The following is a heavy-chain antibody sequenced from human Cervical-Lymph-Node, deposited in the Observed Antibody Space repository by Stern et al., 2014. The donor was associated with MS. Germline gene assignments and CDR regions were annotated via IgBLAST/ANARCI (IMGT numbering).Heavy chain of an antibody. Sequence: VQLVESGGGVVQPGRSLRLSCAASGFTFSSYGMHWVRQAPGKGLAWVAVISYDGSNKYYADSVKGRFTISRDNSKNTLYLQMNSLRAEDTAVYYCAKDSRDYYDILTGTFYGMDVWGQGTTVTVSS. V-gene: IGHV3-30*18. CDR1: GFTFSSYG. CDR2: ISYDGSNK. J-gene: IGHJ6*02. CDR3: AKDSRDYYDILTGTFYGMDV. D-gene: IGHD3-9*01.